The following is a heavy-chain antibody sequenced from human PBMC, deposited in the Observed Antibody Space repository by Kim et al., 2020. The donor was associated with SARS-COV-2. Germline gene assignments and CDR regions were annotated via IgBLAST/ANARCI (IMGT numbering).Heavy chain of an antibody. V-gene: IGHV6-1*01. CDR1: GDSVSSNSAA. Sequence: SQTLSLTCAISGDSVSSNSAAWNWIRQSPSRGLEWLGRTDYRSKWDNDYAVSVKSRITINPDTSKNQFSLQLNSVTPEDTAEYYCARVGRDYGDYGVDCWGQGTLVTVSS. J-gene: IGHJ4*02. CDR3: ARVGRDYGDYGVDC. CDR2: TDYRSKWDN. D-gene: IGHD4-17*01.